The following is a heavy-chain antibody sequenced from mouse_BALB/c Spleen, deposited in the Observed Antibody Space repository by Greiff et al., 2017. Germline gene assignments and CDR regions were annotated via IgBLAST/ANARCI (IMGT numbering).Heavy chain of an antibody. CDR2: ISYSGST. Sequence: EVHLVESGPGLVKPSQSLSLTCTVTGYSITSDYAWNWIRQFPGNKLEWMGYISYSGSTSYNPSLKSRISITRDTSKNQFFLQLNSVTTEDTATYYCAREDDGYSYAMDYWGQGTSVTVSS. D-gene: IGHD2-3*01. CDR3: AREDDGYSYAMDY. CDR1: GYSITSDYA. V-gene: IGHV3-2*02. J-gene: IGHJ4*01.